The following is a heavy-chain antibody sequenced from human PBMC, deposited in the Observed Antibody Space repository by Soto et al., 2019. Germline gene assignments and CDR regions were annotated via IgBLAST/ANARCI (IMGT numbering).Heavy chain of an antibody. V-gene: IGHV1-69*08. CDR2: IIPILGET. CDR1: GTIFSSYT. J-gene: IGHJ6*02. Sequence: QVQLVQSGAEVKKPGSSVRVSCKASGTIFSSYTISWVRQAPGQGLEWMGRIIPILGETNSAQKFQGRVTLTADTSTNTAYRDLNSLGLEDTAVYYCARGLGGSMDDWGQGTTVTVSS. D-gene: IGHD3-16*01. CDR3: ARGLGGSMDD.